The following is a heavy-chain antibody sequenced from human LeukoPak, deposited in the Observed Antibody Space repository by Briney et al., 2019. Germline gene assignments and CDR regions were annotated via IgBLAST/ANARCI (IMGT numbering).Heavy chain of an antibody. CDR3: ARYVWGSYPTFEDY. D-gene: IGHD3-16*02. CDR2: ISYSGST. J-gene: IGHJ4*02. V-gene: IGHV4-59*01. CDR1: GGSISSYY. Sequence: ESGPTLVNPSETPSLTCTVSGGSISSYYWGWIRQPPGKGLGWIGYISYSGSTNYNPSLKSRVTISVDTSKNQFSLKLSSVTAADTAVYYCARYVWGSYPTFEDYWGQGTLVTVSS.